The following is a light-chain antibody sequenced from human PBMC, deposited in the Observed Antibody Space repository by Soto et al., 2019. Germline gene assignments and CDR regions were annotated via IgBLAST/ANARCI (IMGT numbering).Light chain of an antibody. V-gene: IGLV1-40*01. J-gene: IGLJ3*02. CDR3: QSYDSSLSGWV. Sequence: QSVLTQPPSVSGAPGQRVTISCTGSRSNIGARYDVHWYQQLPGTAPKLLIYGNSNRPSGVPDRFSGSKSGTSASLAITGLQAEDEADYYCQSYDSSLSGWVFGGGTKVTVL. CDR2: GNS. CDR1: RSNIGARYD.